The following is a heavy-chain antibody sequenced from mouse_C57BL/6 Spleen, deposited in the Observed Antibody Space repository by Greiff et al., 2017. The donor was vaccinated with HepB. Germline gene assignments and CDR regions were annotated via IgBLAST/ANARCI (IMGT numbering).Heavy chain of an antibody. Sequence: EVQVVESGPGLVKPSQSLSLTCSVTGYSITSGYYWNWIRQFPGNKLEWMGYISYDGSNNYNPSLKNRISITRDTSKNQFFLKLNSVTTEDTATYYCAREGPHYYGPFDYWGQGTTLTVSS. V-gene: IGHV3-6*01. CDR2: ISYDGSN. J-gene: IGHJ2*01. D-gene: IGHD1-2*01. CDR3: AREGPHYYGPFDY. CDR1: GYSITSGYY.